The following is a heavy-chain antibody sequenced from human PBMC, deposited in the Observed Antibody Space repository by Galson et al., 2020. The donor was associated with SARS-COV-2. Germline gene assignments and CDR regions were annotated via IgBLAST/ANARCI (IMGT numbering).Heavy chain of an antibody. J-gene: IGHJ6*02. CDR3: ARATDNRYYYYYDMDV. D-gene: IGHD1-1*01. CDR2: ISGSGDGT. Sequence: GESLKISCSASGFSFSSHAMNWVRQAPGKGLEWVSGISGSGDGTYYADSVKGRFTISRDNSKNTLYVQMNSLRDEDTAVYYCARATDNRYYYYYDMDVWGQGTTVTVSS. V-gene: IGHV3-23*01. CDR1: GFSFSSHA.